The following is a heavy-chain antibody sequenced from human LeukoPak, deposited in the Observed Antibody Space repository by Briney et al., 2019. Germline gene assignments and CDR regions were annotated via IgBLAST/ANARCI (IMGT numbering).Heavy chain of an antibody. CDR2: ISGSGSSR. V-gene: IGHV3-23*01. Sequence: GGSLRLSCAASGFTFSSYAMSWVRQAPGKGLEWVSGISGSGSSRYYADSVKGRFTISRDNSKNTLYLQMNSLRAEDTAVYYCAKPPYDDYYFDYWGQGTLVTVSS. J-gene: IGHJ4*02. CDR3: AKPPYDDYYFDY. CDR1: GFTFSSYA. D-gene: IGHD4-17*01.